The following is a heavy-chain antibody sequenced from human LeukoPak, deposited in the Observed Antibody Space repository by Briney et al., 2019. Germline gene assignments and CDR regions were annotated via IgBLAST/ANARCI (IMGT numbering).Heavy chain of an antibody. D-gene: IGHD5-18*01. CDR2: IKQDGSEK. J-gene: IGHJ3*02. Sequence: PGGSPRLSCAASGFTFSSYWMSWVRQAPGKGLEWVANIKQDGSEKYYVDSVKGRFTISRDNAKNSLYLQMNSLRAEDTAVYYCARAAAIGYSYVLGAFDIWGQGTMVTVSS. CDR3: ARAAAIGYSYVLGAFDI. CDR1: GFTFSSYW. V-gene: IGHV3-7*01.